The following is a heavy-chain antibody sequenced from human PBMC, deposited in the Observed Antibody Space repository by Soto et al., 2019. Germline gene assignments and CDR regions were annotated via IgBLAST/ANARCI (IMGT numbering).Heavy chain of an antibody. CDR1: GFTFSSYA. CDR2: ISGSGGST. V-gene: IGHV3-23*01. D-gene: IGHD3-3*01. J-gene: IGHJ6*03. CDR3: AKVGLLFVVSENYYYMDV. Sequence: EVQLLESGGGLVQPGGSLRLSCAASGFTFSSYAMSWVRQAPGKGLEWVSAISGSGGSTYYADSVKGRFTISRDNSKDTLYLQMISLRAEDTAVYYCAKVGLLFVVSENYYYMDVWGKGTTVTVSS.